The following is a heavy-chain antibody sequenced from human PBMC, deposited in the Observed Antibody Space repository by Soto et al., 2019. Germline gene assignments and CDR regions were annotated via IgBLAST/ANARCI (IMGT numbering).Heavy chain of an antibody. J-gene: IGHJ4*02. CDR1: GNTFTTYG. Sequence: ASVKVSCKASGNTFTTYGINWVRQAPGQGPEWMGWISAYNGNTTYAQKFQGRVTMTTDTSTSTGYMELRSLRSDDTAVYYCAIGDCRGERWNSCYFDYWGQGSQVTVSS. V-gene: IGHV1-18*01. D-gene: IGHD2-15*01. CDR2: ISAYNGNT. CDR3: AIGDCRGERWNSCYFDY.